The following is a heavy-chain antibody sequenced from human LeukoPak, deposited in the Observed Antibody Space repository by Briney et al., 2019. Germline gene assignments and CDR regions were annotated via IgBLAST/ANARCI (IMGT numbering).Heavy chain of an antibody. CDR2: INPSGGST. D-gene: IGHD3-22*01. V-gene: IGHV1-46*01. J-gene: IGHJ5*02. Sequence: ASVKVSCKASGYTFTSYYINWVRQAPGQGLEWMGIINPSGGSTSYAQKFQGRVTMTRDMSTSTVYMELSSLRSEDTAVYYCAREFSRTGTYYYDSSGINWFDPWGQGTLVTVSS. CDR1: GYTFTSYY. CDR3: AREFSRTGTYYYDSSGINWFDP.